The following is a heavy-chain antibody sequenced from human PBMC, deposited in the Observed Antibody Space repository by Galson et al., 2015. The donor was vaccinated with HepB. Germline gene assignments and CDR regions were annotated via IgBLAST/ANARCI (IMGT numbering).Heavy chain of an antibody. V-gene: IGHV3-21*05. CDR2: ISSSSSYT. D-gene: IGHD2-2*01. CDR1: GFTFSSYS. CDR3: ARYCSSTSCTLFDY. J-gene: IGHJ4*02. Sequence: SLRLSCAASGFTFSSYSMNWVRQAPGKGLEWVSYISSSSSYTNYADSVKGRFTISRDNAKNSLYLQMNSLRAEDTAVYYCARYCSSTSCTLFDYWGQGTLVTVSS.